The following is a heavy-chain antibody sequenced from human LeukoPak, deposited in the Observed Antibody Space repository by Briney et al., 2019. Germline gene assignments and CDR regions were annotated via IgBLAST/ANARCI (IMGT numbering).Heavy chain of an antibody. CDR3: AGGEGAAGIYDAFDF. Sequence: GGSLRLFCTASTSTFISYAMTWVRQPLRTGLQWVATLSASGARIHYADSVKGRFTISIDNSKNTLYLQMDSLRPEDTAVYFCAGGEGAAGIYDAFDFWGQGTLVAVSS. CDR2: LSASGARI. J-gene: IGHJ3*01. CDR1: TSTFISYA. D-gene: IGHD6-13*01. V-gene: IGHV3-23*01.